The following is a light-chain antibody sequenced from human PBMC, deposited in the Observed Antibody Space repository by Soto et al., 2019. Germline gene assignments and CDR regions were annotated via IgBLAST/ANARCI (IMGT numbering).Light chain of an antibody. J-gene: IGKJ2*01. CDR3: HHYSNWPVT. CDR2: GAS. V-gene: IGKV3-15*01. CDR1: QSVSNN. Sequence: EIVLTQSPATLSVSPGERATLSCRASQSVSNNLAWYQQKGGQAPRLLMHGASTRATGIPARFSGSGSGTEFTLTISSLQSEDFALYYCHHYSNWPVTFGQGTKLEIK.